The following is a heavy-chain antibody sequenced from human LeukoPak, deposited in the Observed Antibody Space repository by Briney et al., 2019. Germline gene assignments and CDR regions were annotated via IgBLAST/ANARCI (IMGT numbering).Heavy chain of an antibody. J-gene: IGHJ4*02. Sequence: GESLKISCKGSGYSFTSYWIGWVRQIPGKGLEWMGIISPGDSDTRYSPSFQGQVTISADKSISTAYLQWSSLKASDTAMYYCARHRRSLRDFWSGYPFDYWGQGTLVTVSS. D-gene: IGHD3-3*01. V-gene: IGHV5-51*01. CDR2: ISPGDSDT. CDR1: GYSFTSYW. CDR3: ARHRRSLRDFWSGYPFDY.